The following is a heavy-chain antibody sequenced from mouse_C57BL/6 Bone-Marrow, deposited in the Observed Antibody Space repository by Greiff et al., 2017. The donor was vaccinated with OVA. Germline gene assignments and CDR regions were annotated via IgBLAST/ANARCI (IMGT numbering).Heavy chain of an antibody. CDR1: GFTFSDYY. J-gene: IGHJ3*01. CDR3: ARLSANWDWFAY. CDR2: ISNGGGST. Sequence: EVKLQESGGGLVQPGGSLKLSCAASGFTFSDYYMYWVRQTPEKRLEWVAYISNGGGSTYYQDTVKGRFTISRDNAKNTLYLQMSRLKSEDTAMYYCARLSANWDWFAYWGQGTLVTVSA. D-gene: IGHD4-1*01. V-gene: IGHV5-12*01.